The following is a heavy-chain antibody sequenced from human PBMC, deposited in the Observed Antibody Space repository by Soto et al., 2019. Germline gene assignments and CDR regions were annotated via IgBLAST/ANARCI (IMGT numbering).Heavy chain of an antibody. D-gene: IGHD3-22*01. Sequence: SETLSLTCTVSGGSISSGGYYWSWIRQHPGRGLEWIGYIYYSGSTYYNPSLKSRVTISVDTSKNQFSLKLSSVTAADTAVYYCARDSPIQYYYDSSGYPGGMDVWGQGTTVTVSS. J-gene: IGHJ6*02. CDR3: ARDSPIQYYYDSSGYPGGMDV. CDR1: GGSISSGGYY. CDR2: IYYSGST. V-gene: IGHV4-31*03.